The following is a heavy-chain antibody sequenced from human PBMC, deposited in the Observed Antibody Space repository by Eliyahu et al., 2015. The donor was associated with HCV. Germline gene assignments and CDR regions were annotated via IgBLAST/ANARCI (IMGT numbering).Heavy chain of an antibody. D-gene: IGHD4-17*01. CDR2: ISSSSSYI. CDR1: GFTFSSYR. CDR3: ARAATVTTTFDY. Sequence: EVQLVESGGGLVKPGGSLRLSCAASGFTFSSYRMNWVRQAPGKGLEWVSSISSSSSYIYYADSVKGRFTISRDNAKNSLYLQMNSLRAEDTAVYYCARAATVTTTFDYWGQGTLVTVSS. V-gene: IGHV3-21*01. J-gene: IGHJ4*02.